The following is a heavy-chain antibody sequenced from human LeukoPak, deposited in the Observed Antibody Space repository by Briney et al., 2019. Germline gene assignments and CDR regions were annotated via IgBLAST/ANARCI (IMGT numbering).Heavy chain of an antibody. CDR2: ISSTGSSI. V-gene: IGHV3-11*01. Sequence: GGSLRLSCAASGFTFGDFYMSWIRQAPGKGPEWVSFISSTGSSIYYADSVKGRFTISRDNDENSLFLHMTSLRVEDTAVYYCARQPMIRGVNVFDSWGQGTLAIVSS. CDR1: GFTFGDFY. CDR3: ARQPMIRGVNVFDS. D-gene: IGHD3-10*01. J-gene: IGHJ4*02.